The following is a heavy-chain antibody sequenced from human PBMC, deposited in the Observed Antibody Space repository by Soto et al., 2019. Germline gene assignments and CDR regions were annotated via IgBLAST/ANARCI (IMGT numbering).Heavy chain of an antibody. D-gene: IGHD1-1*01. J-gene: IGHJ5*02. CDR2: IWYDGTTK. CDR1: GFSLSGYG. V-gene: IGHV3-33*01. CDR3: ARDVDTTSHLNWFDP. Sequence: QVQLVESGGGVVQPGRSLRLSCEVSGFSLSGYGMHWVRQTPGKGLEWVAVIWYDGTTKNYADSVKGRFTIFRDSSKNTEYLQMDSLKVEDTAVYYCARDVDTTSHLNWFDPWGQGVMVTVSS.